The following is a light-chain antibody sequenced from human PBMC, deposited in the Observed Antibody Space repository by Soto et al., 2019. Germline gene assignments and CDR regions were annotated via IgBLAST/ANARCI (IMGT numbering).Light chain of an antibody. CDR2: AAS. CDR3: QQLNSYPLT. Sequence: DIQLTQSPSFLSASVGDRVTITCRASQGISSYLAWYQQKPGKAPKLLNYAASTLQSGVPSRFSGSGSGTDFTLTISSLQPEDFATYYCQQLNSYPLTFGRGTKVEIK. V-gene: IGKV1-9*01. J-gene: IGKJ4*01. CDR1: QGISSY.